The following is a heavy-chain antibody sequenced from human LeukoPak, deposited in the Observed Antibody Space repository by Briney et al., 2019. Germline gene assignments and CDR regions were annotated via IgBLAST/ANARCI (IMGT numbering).Heavy chain of an antibody. CDR2: INPSGGST. V-gene: IGHV1-46*01. CDR3: ARARFGELSG. CDR1: GYTFTSYG. Sequence: ASVKVSFKASGYTFTSYGISWVRQAPGQGLEWMGIINPSGGSTSYAQKFQGRVTMTRDMSTSTVYMELSSLRSEDTAVYYCARARFGELSGWGQGTLVTVSS. J-gene: IGHJ4*02. D-gene: IGHD3-10*01.